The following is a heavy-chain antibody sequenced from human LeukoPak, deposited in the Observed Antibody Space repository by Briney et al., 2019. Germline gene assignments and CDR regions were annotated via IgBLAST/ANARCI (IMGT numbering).Heavy chain of an antibody. V-gene: IGHV3-7*01. CDR3: ARGSGSYYFY. D-gene: IGHD3-10*01. Sequence: ETLSLTCAVSGGSISSSNWWTWVRQAPGKGLEWVANIKQDGSEKYYVDSVKGRFTISRDNAKNSLYLQMNSLRAEDTAVYYCARGSGSYYFYWGQGTLVTVSS. J-gene: IGHJ4*02. CDR1: GGSISSSNW. CDR2: IKQDGSEK.